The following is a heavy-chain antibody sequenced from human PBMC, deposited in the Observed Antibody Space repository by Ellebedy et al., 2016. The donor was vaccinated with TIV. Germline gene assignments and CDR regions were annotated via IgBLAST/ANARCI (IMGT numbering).Heavy chain of an antibody. CDR2: ISAYNGNT. Sequence: ASVKVSXXASGYTFTSYYMHWVRQAPGQGLEWMGWISAYNGNTNYAQKLQGRVTMTTDTSTSTAYMELRSLRSDDTAVYYCAATYYYDSSGEFDYWGQGTLVTVSS. J-gene: IGHJ4*02. V-gene: IGHV1-18*04. CDR3: AATYYYDSSGEFDY. CDR1: GYTFTSYY. D-gene: IGHD3-22*01.